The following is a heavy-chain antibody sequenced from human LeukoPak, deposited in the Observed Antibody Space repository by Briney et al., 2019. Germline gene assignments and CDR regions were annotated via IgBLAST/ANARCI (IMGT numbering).Heavy chain of an antibody. CDR1: GGSISSSSYY. D-gene: IGHD6-19*01. CDR3: ARHKREIAVAGLNAFDI. V-gene: IGHV4-39*01. Sequence: SETLSLTCTVSGGSISSSSYYWGWIRQPPGKGLEWIGSIYYSGSAYYNPSLKSRVTISVDTSKNQFSLKLSSVTAADTAVYYCARHKREIAVAGLNAFDIWGQGTMVTVSS. CDR2: IYYSGSA. J-gene: IGHJ3*02.